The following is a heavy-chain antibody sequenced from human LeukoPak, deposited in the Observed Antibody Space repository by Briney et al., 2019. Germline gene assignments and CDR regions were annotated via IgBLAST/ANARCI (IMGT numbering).Heavy chain of an antibody. J-gene: IGHJ4*02. D-gene: IGHD4-17*01. CDR2: ISSNGDST. CDR3: VKVLVYGDRGDY. V-gene: IGHV3-64D*06. Sequence: PGGSLRLSCSASGFTFSRYAVHWVRQAPGKGLEYVSGISSNGDSTYYADSVKGRFTISRDNSTSTLYFQMSSLRAEDTAVYYCVKVLVYGDRGDYWGQGTLVTVSS. CDR1: GFTFSRYA.